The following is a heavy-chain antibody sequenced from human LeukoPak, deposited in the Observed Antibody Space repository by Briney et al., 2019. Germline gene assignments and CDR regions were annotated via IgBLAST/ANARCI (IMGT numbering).Heavy chain of an antibody. J-gene: IGHJ4*02. CDR3: AKSSRYCTNGVCPYYFDY. CDR2: ISGSGGST. CDR1: GFTFSSYA. Sequence: GGSLRLSCAASGFTFSSYAMSWVRQAPGKGLEWVSAISGSGGSTYYADSVKGRFTISRDNSKNTLYLQMNSLRAEDTAVYYCAKSSRYCTNGVCPYYFDYWGQGTLVTVYS. D-gene: IGHD2-8*01. V-gene: IGHV3-23*01.